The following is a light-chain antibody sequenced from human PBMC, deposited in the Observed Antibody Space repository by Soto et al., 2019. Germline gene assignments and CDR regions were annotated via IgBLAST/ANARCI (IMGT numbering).Light chain of an antibody. V-gene: IGKV1-5*01. CDR1: QNIRNW. J-gene: IGKJ1*01. CDR3: QQYNNYFWA. CDR2: DAS. Sequence: DIQMTQSPSTLSASVGDSVTITCRASQNIRNWLAWYQQKPGKAPNPLIYDASSLKSGVPARFSASGSGTEFTITISSLQPDDCETYDGQQYNNYFWAFGQGTKVDI.